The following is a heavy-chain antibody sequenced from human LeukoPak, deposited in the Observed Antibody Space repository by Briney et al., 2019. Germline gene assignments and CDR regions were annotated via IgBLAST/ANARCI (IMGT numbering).Heavy chain of an antibody. CDR3: ARGDYSDTKPYYYYGMDV. CDR2: INPNSGGT. D-gene: IGHD4-11*01. CDR1: GYTFTGYY. V-gene: IGHV1-2*02. J-gene: IGHJ6*02. Sequence: ASVKVSCKASGYTFTGYYMHWVRQAPGQGLEWMGWINPNSGGTNYAQKLQGRVTMTTDTSTNTAYMELRSLRSDDTAVYYCARGDYSDTKPYYYYGMDVWGQGTTVTVSS.